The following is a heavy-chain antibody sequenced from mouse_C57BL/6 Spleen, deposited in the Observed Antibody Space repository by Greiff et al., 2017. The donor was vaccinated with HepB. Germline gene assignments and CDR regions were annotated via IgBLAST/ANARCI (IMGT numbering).Heavy chain of an antibody. CDR2: ISNGGGST. CDR1: GFTFSDYY. V-gene: IGHV5-12*01. J-gene: IGHJ1*03. Sequence: EVKLVESGGGLVQPGGSLKLSCAASGFTFSDYYMYWVRQTPEKRLEWVAYISNGGGSTYYPDTVKGRFTISRDNAKNTRYLQMTRLKSEDTAMYYCARTRNYYGSSCGYFDVWGTGTTVTVSS. CDR3: ARTRNYYGSSCGYFDV. D-gene: IGHD1-1*01.